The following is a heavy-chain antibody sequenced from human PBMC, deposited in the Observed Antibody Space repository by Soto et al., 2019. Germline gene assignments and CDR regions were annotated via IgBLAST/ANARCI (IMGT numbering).Heavy chain of an antibody. CDR2: ISAYNGNT. Sequence: VKVSCKASGYTFTSYGISWVRQAPGQGLEWMGWISAYNGNTNYAQKLQGRVTMTTDTSTSTAYMELRSLRPDDTAVYYCASWYQQLVPDYWGQGTLVTVSS. CDR1: GYTFTSYG. CDR3: ASWYQQLVPDY. J-gene: IGHJ4*02. D-gene: IGHD6-13*01. V-gene: IGHV1-18*01.